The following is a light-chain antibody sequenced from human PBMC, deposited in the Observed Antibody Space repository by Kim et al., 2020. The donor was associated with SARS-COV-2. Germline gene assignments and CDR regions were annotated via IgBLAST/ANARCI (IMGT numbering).Light chain of an antibody. Sequence: SSELTQDPAVSVALGQTVRITCQGDSLRGYYARWYQQKPGQAPVVVINGKNDRLSGIPDRLSGSRSGNTASLTITGAQAEDEADYYCSSRDSSTNHLLFGGGAKLTV. CDR3: SSRDSSTNHLL. CDR2: GKN. V-gene: IGLV3-19*01. CDR1: SLRGYY. J-gene: IGLJ2*01.